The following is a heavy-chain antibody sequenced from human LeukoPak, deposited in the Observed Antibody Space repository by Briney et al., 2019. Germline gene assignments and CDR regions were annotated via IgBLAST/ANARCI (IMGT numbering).Heavy chain of an antibody. J-gene: IGHJ4*02. CDR3: AREGAVTGDFDY. D-gene: IGHD2-8*02. CDR2: INSDGSST. V-gene: IGHV3-74*01. Sequence: GGSLRLSCAASGFTFSSYWMHWVRQAPGKGLVWVSRINSDGSSTSYADSVKGRFTISRDNAKNTLFLQMNSLRAEDTAVYTCAREGAVTGDFDYWGRGTLVTVSS. CDR1: GFTFSSYW.